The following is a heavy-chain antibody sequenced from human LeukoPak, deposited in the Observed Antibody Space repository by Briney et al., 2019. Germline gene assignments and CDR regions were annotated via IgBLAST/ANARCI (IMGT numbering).Heavy chain of an antibody. J-gene: IGHJ4*02. D-gene: IGHD6-19*01. V-gene: IGHV1-18*01. CDR3: ARVSSSGWYAEVDHY. CDR2: ISAYNGNT. Sequence: GASVKVSCKASGYSFTAYVISWVRQAPGQGLEWMGWISAYNGNTNYAQKLQGRVTMTTDTSTSTAYMELRSLRSDDTAVYYCARVSSSGWYAEVDHYWGQGTLVTVSS. CDR1: GYSFTAYV.